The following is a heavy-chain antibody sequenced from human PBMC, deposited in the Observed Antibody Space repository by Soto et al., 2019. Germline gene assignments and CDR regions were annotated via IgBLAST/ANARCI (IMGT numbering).Heavy chain of an antibody. D-gene: IGHD6-19*01. CDR3: AKVPGDSSGWPDY. Sequence: QVQLVESGGGVVQPGRSLRLSCAASGFTFSSYGMHWVRQAPGKGLEWVAVISYDGSNKYYADPVKGRFTISRDNSKNRHYLQMNSLRAEDTAVYYCAKVPGDSSGWPDYWGQGTLVTVSS. CDR2: ISYDGSNK. V-gene: IGHV3-30*18. CDR1: GFTFSSYG. J-gene: IGHJ4*02.